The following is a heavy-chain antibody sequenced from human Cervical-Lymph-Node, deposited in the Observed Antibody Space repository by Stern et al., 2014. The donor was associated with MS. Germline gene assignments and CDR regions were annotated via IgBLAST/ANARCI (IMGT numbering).Heavy chain of an antibody. CDR2: IYSSGTT. CDR1: GDSISSGNYY. J-gene: IGHJ4*02. Sequence: QVQLQESGPGLVKPSQTLSLTCTVSGDSISSGNYYWSWIRQPAGKGLEWIGRIYSSGTTYYNPSLRSRVTISIDPPNTHSSLKLGPVTATDTAVYYCATQGRALAPDWGQGTLVTVSS. CDR3: ATQGRALAPD. V-gene: IGHV4-61*02.